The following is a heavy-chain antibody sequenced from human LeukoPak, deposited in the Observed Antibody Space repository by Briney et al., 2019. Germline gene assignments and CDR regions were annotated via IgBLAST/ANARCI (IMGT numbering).Heavy chain of an antibody. CDR1: GGSFSNYY. Sequence: SETLSLTCTLSGGSFSNYYWTWIRQPPGKGLEWPGYIYSTGSISYNPSLESRVTISIDTSKNTFSLKLTSVTAADTAVYFCARWNLDLAYDIWGQGTMVTVSS. V-gene: IGHV4-59*08. D-gene: IGHD1-1*01. J-gene: IGHJ3*02. CDR3: ARWNLDLAYDI. CDR2: IYSTGSI.